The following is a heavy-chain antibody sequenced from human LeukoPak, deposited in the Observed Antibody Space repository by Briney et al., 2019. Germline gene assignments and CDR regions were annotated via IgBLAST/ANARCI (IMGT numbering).Heavy chain of an antibody. CDR1: GFTFSSYS. D-gene: IGHD6-13*01. CDR3: AKDRYSSSWNFDY. Sequence: GGSLRLSCAASGFTFSSYSMNWVRQAPGKGLEWVSSISSSSSYIYYADSVKGRFTISRDSSKNTLSLQMNSLRAEDTAVYYCAKDRYSSSWNFDYWGQGTLVTVSS. J-gene: IGHJ4*02. V-gene: IGHV3-21*04. CDR2: ISSSSSYI.